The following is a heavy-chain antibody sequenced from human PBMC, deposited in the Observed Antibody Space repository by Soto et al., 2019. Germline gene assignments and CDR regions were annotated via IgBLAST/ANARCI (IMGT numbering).Heavy chain of an antibody. CDR2: TYYRSKWNN. CDR3: AREGGDSSSWYLDY. J-gene: IGHJ4*02. Sequence: SQTLSLTCAISGDSVSSNSAAWNWVRQSPSRGLEWLGRTYYRSKWNNDYAVSVKRRITINPDTSKNQFSLQLNSVTPEDTAVYYCAREGGDSSSWYLDYWGQGTLVTVS. CDR1: GDSVSSNSAA. D-gene: IGHD6-13*01. V-gene: IGHV6-1*01.